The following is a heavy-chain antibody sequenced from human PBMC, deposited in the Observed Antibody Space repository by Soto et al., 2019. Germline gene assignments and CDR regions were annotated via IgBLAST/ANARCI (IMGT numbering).Heavy chain of an antibody. CDR2: IKEDGNEK. V-gene: IGHV3-7*01. Sequence: PGGSLRLSCAASRFSFANYWMSWVRQAPGKGLEWVGHIKEDGNEKSYADSVKGRFTISRDNAKKSVYLQMNSMRAEDTAVYYYARGIDDQASYGMDLWGQGTTVTVSS. J-gene: IGHJ6*02. CDR1: RFSFANYW. CDR3: ARGIDDQASYGMDL.